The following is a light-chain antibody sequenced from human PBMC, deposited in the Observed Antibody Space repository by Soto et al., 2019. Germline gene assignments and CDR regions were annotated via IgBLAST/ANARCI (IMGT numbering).Light chain of an antibody. CDR1: ISNIGFNA. J-gene: IGLJ3*02. V-gene: IGLV1-47*02. Sequence: QSVLTQPPSASGTPGQRVTLSCSGSISNIGFNAVNWYQQLPGTAPKLVMHGNSQRPSGVPDRFSGSKSGTSASLAISGLRTDDEAQYYCAAWDDSLSGVVFGGGTKVTVL. CDR2: GNS. CDR3: AAWDDSLSGVV.